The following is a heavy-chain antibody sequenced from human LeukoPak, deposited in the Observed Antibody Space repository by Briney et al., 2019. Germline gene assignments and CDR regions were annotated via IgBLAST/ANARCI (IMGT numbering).Heavy chain of an antibody. CDR1: GGSISSYY. CDR2: IYYSGST. V-gene: IGHV4-59*01. CDR3: ARVGGGATIAFDI. Sequence: SETLSLTCTVSGGSISSYYWSWIRRPPGKGLEWIGYIYYSGSTNYNPSLKSRVTISVDTSKNQFSLKLSSVTAADTAVYYCARVGGGATIAFDIWGQGTMVTVSS. D-gene: IGHD5-12*01. J-gene: IGHJ3*02.